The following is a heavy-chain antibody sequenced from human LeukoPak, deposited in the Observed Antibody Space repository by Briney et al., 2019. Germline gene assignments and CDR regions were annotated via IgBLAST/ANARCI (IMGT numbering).Heavy chain of an antibody. J-gene: IGHJ3*02. CDR3: ARDYSDSSGYYYEGYDAFDI. CDR1: GGSISSYY. CDR2: IYTSGST. V-gene: IGHV4-4*07. D-gene: IGHD3-22*01. Sequence: KPSETLSLTCTVSGGSISSYYWSWIRQPAGKGLEWIGRIYTSGSTNYNPSLKSRVTMSVDTSKNQFSLKLSSVTAADTAVYYCARDYSDSSGYYYEGYDAFDIWGQGTMVTVSS.